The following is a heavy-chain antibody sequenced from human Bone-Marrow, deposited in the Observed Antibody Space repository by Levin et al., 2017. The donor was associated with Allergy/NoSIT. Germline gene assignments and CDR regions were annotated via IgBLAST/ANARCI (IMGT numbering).Heavy chain of an antibody. CDR3: ARGPGFIVLVPAALRAFDI. D-gene: IGHD2-2*01. J-gene: IGHJ3*02. CDR1: GYTFTSYD. Sequence: ASVKVSCKASGYTFTSYDINWVRQATGQGLEWMGWMNPNSGNTGYAQKFQGRVTMTRNTSISTAYMELSSLRSEDTAVYYCARGPGFIVLVPAALRAFDIWGQGTMVTVSS. CDR2: MNPNSGNT. V-gene: IGHV1-8*01.